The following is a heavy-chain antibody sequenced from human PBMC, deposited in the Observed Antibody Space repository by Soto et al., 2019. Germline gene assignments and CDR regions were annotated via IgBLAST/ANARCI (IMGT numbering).Heavy chain of an antibody. D-gene: IGHD3-9*01. CDR2: ISAYNGNT. CDR1: GYTFTSYG. V-gene: IGHV1-18*01. Sequence: ASVKVSCKASGYTFTSYGIGWVRQAPGQGLEWMGWISAYNGNTNYAQKLQGRVTMTTDTSTSTAYMELRSLRSDDTAVYYCARGSHYDILTGPTPVFYWGQGTLVTVSS. J-gene: IGHJ4*02. CDR3: ARGSHYDILTGPTPVFY.